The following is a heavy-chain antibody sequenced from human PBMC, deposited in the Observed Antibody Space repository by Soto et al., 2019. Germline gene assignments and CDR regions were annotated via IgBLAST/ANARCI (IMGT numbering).Heavy chain of an antibody. CDR3: ARDGSPGQYVSGVGGVYGMDV. D-gene: IGHD3-10*01. CDR1: GGSISSGGYY. V-gene: IGHV4-31*03. CDR2: VYHSGST. Sequence: QVQLQESGPGLVKPSQALSLTCTVSGGSISSGGYYWTWIRQLPGKGLEWIGSVYHSGSTYYNPSLKSRVTISDDTSKIQFSLKLNSVTAADTAVYYCARDGSPGQYVSGVGGVYGMDVWGQGTTVTVSS. J-gene: IGHJ6*02.